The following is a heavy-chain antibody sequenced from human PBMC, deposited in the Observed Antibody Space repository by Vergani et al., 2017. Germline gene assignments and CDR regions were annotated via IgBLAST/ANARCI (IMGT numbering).Heavy chain of an antibody. D-gene: IGHD3-22*01. V-gene: IGHV2-70*04. CDR3: ARTLSDSRGYYLDY. Sequence: QVTLKESGPALVKPTQTLTLTCTFSWFSLTTYGIRVSWLRQPPGKALEWLARIDWDDDTYYRTSLRTRLTISKDTFKNQVALTMTNMDPVDTATYYCARTLSDSRGYYLDYWGQGTLVTVSS. CDR2: IDWDDDT. CDR1: WFSLTTYGIR. J-gene: IGHJ4*02.